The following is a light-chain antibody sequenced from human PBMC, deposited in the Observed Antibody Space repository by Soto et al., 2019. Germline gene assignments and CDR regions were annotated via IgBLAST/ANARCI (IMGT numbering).Light chain of an antibody. CDR1: QSVSSSY. CDR2: GAS. CDR3: QQYGTSLIT. V-gene: IGKV3-20*01. J-gene: IGKJ5*01. Sequence: EIVLTQSPGTLSLSPGERATLSCRASQSVSSSYLAWYQQKPGQAPRLLLYGASSRATGIPDRFSGSGSGTDFTLTISRLEPEDFAVYYCQQYGTSLITFAQGTRLEIK.